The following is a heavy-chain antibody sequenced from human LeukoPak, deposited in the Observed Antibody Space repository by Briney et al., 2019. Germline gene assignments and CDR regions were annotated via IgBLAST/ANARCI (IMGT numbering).Heavy chain of an antibody. J-gene: IGHJ4*02. Sequence: PGGSLRLSCAASGFTFSSYSMNWVRQAPGKGLEWGSSISSSSSYIYYADSVKGRFTISRDNAKNSLYLQMNSLRAEDTAVYYCARVGKSGIVATTPPAHWGQGTLVTVSS. V-gene: IGHV3-21*01. CDR3: ARVGKSGIVATTPPAH. CDR2: ISSSSSYI. D-gene: IGHD5-12*01. CDR1: GFTFSSYS.